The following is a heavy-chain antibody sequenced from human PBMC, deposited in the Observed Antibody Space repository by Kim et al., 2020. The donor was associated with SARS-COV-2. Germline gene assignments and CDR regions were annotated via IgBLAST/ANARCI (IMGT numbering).Heavy chain of an antibody. D-gene: IGHD3-10*01. Sequence: ASVKVSCKASGYTFTSYDINWVRQATGQGLEWMGWMNPNSGNTGYAQKFQGRVTMTRNTSISTAYMELSSLRSEDTAVYYCARAKLVQGVFYYYYYMDVWGGRTAVTVSS. CDR2: MNPNSGNT. CDR3: ARAKLVQGVFYYYYYMDV. J-gene: IGHJ6*03. V-gene: IGHV1-8*01. CDR1: GYTFTSYD.